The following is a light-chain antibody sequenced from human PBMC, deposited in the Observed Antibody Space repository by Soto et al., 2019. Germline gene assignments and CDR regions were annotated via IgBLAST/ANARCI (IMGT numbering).Light chain of an antibody. J-gene: IGKJ1*01. CDR1: QSVSGN. CDR3: QQYNNWPGT. V-gene: IGKV3-15*01. Sequence: ETVMTQSPATLSVSPGERATLSCRASQSVSGNLAWYQQKPGQAPRLLIYGGSTRATGIPARFSGSGSGTEFSLIISSLQSEDFAVYYCQQYNNWPGTFGQGTNVEIK. CDR2: GGS.